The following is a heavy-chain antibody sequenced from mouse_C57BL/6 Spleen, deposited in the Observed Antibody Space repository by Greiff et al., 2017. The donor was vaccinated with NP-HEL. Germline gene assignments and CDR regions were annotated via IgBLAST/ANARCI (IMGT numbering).Heavy chain of an antibody. D-gene: IGHD2-3*01. CDR2: IRNKANNHAT. CDR3: TRAYDGYYLFAY. J-gene: IGHJ3*01. V-gene: IGHV6-6*01. Sequence: EVQLVESGGGLVQPGGSMKLSCAASGFTFSDAWMDWVRQSPEKGLEWVAEIRNKANNHATYYAESVKGRFTISRDDSKSSVYLQMNSLRAEDTGIYYCTRAYDGYYLFAYWGQGTLVTVSA. CDR1: GFTFSDAW.